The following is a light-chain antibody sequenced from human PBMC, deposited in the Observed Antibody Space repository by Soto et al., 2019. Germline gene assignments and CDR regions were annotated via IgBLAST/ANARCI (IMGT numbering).Light chain of an antibody. V-gene: IGLV2-14*01. CDR2: AVS. J-gene: IGLJ1*01. CDR1: SSDVGLYDY. Sequence: QSVLTQPASVSGSPGQSITIAGTGTSSDVGLYDYVSWYQQHPGKAPQLMIYAVSNRPSGVSNRFSASKSGNTASLFISGLQAEDEADYYCSSYTSDSSYVFGSGTRSPS. CDR3: SSYTSDSSYV.